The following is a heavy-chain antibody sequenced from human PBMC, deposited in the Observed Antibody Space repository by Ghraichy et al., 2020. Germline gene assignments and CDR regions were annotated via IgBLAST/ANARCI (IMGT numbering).Heavy chain of an antibody. CDR3: ARSHSTREGDMWSGYFPVFLLDV. CDR2: ISHGGSA. Sequence: SETLSLTCAVYGGSLSDYHWGWIRQSPGKGLEWIGEISHGGSANYNPSLKSRVTISVDTSKSQFSLNLSSVAATDTAVYYCARSHSTREGDMWSGYFPVFLLDVWGQGTTVAVSS. CDR1: GGSLSDYH. J-gene: IGHJ6*02. V-gene: IGHV4-34*01. D-gene: IGHD5-12*01.